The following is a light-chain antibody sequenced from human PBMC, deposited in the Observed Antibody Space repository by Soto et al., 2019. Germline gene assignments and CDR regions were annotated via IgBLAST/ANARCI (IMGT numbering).Light chain of an antibody. CDR1: QTVLYSTDNRNY. Sequence: DIVMTQSPESLAVSLAERATINCKSSQTVLYSTDNRNYLAWHQQKPGQPPKLLIFWDSAREKEVPDRLSGSGAGKDFTLTISSLQAEDVAVYYCQQYHTPPYTFGQGTKLEIK. CDR3: QQYHTPPYT. V-gene: IGKV4-1*01. CDR2: WDS. J-gene: IGKJ2*01.